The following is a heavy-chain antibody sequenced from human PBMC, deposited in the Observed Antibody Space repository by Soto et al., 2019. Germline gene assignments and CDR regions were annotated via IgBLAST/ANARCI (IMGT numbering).Heavy chain of an antibody. CDR1: GFTVSSNY. CDR2: IYSGGST. V-gene: IGHV3-53*04. Sequence: PGGSLRLSCAASGFTVSSNYMSWVRQAPGKGLEWVSVIYSGGSTYYADSVKGRFTISRHNSKNTLYLQMNSLRAEDTAVYYCAREASTRYYYYYMDVWGKGTTVTVSS. CDR3: AREASTRYYYYYMDV. J-gene: IGHJ6*03.